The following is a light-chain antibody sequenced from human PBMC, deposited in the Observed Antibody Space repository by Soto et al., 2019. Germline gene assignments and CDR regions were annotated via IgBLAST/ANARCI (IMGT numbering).Light chain of an antibody. V-gene: IGKV1-5*03. CDR3: QHYNTYPWT. CDR2: KAS. Sequence: DIQITQSPSILSASVGDRVTITCRASQSVSGWLTWYQQKPGKAPNLLIHKASHLESGVPSRFSGSGSGTEFTLTTSILQPGDFATYYCQHYNTYPWTFGQGTKVDIK. CDR1: QSVSGW. J-gene: IGKJ1*01.